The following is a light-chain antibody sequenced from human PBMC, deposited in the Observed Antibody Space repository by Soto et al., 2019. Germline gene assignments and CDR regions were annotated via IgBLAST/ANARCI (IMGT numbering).Light chain of an antibody. CDR1: QAISTW. CDR3: QQANSFPRP. Sequence: DLQMTQSPSSVSASVGDRVTITCRASQAISTWLAWYQQKPGKAPKLLIYAASNLQTGVPSRFSGSGPGTDFTSTISSLQPEAFATYYCQQANSFPRPFGQGTKVEIK. V-gene: IGKV1D-12*01. CDR2: AAS. J-gene: IGKJ1*01.